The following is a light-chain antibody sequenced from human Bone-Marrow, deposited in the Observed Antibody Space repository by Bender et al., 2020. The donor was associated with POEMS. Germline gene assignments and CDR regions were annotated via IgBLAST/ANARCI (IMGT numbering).Light chain of an antibody. CDR2: EVN. CDR3: SSSTTSNSVI. CDR1: ASDVGSYNL. Sequence: QSALTQPASVSGSPGQSITISCTGTASDVGSYNLVSWSLQHPGKAPKLMIYEVNKRPSGVPDRFSGSKSGNTASLTVSGLQPEDEADYFCSSSTTSNSVIFGGGTRVTVL. J-gene: IGLJ2*01. V-gene: IGLV2-14*02.